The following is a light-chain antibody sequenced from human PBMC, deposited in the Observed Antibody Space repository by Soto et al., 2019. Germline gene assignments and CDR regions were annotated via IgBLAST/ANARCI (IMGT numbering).Light chain of an antibody. Sequence: EIVLAQSPGTLAVSPGKRAALFCRASQSVRSSLAWYQQKPGQAPRLLIYDASRRATDIPDRFSGSGSGTDFTLTITRLESEDFAVYYCQQYGYSPITFGQGTRLEIK. J-gene: IGKJ5*01. CDR2: DAS. CDR1: QSVRSS. CDR3: QQYGYSPIT. V-gene: IGKV3-20*01.